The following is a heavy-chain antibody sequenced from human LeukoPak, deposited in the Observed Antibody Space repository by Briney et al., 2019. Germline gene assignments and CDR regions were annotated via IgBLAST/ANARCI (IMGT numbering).Heavy chain of an antibody. CDR2: ISSSSGTI. Sequence: GGSLRLSCAASGFTFSIYSMSWVRQAPGKGLEWVSYISSSSGTISYADSVKGRFTISRDNADISLYLQMNSLRAEDTAVDYCARAGDFSFKDWGQGTLVTVSS. CDR1: GFTFSIYS. D-gene: IGHD3-3*01. J-gene: IGHJ4*02. V-gene: IGHV3-48*01. CDR3: ARAGDFSFKD.